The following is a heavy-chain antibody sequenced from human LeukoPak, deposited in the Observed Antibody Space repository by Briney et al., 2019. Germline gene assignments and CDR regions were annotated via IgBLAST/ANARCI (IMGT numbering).Heavy chain of an antibody. Sequence: SETLSLTCTVSGYSISSGSYWGWIRQPPGKGLEWIGSVYHSGSTYYNPSLKSRVTISVDTSKSQFSLKLTSVTAADTAVYYCARVMSFTMIVVWGQGTLVTVSS. CDR2: VYHSGST. D-gene: IGHD3-22*01. V-gene: IGHV4-38-2*02. CDR1: GYSISSGSY. J-gene: IGHJ4*02. CDR3: ARVMSFTMIVV.